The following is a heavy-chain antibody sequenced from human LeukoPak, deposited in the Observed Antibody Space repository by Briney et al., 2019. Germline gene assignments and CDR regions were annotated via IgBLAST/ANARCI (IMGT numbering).Heavy chain of an antibody. CDR1: GGTFSSYA. J-gene: IGHJ4*02. CDR3: ARENYGSGSYAPHFDY. D-gene: IGHD3-10*01. Sequence: GASVKVSCKASGGTFSSYAISWVRQAPGQGLEWMGGIIPIFGTANYAQKFQGRVTITADESTSTAYMELSSLRSEDTAVYYCARENYGSGSYAPHFDYWGQGTLVTVSS. CDR2: IIPIFGTA. V-gene: IGHV1-69*01.